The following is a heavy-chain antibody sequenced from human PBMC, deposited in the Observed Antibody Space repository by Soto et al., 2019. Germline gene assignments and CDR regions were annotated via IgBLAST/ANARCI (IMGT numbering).Heavy chain of an antibody. Sequence: QVQLQESGPGLMKPSETLSLTCTVSGGSISSYYWTWIRQPPGKGLEWIGFIYNSGSTPYNPSLRSRVTISVATSKNQFSLKLRSVTAADTAVYYCASMGYHYGSGSYPLDYWGQGTLVTVSS. CDR3: ASMGYHYGSGSYPLDY. D-gene: IGHD3-10*01. V-gene: IGHV4-59*08. CDR1: GGSISSYY. J-gene: IGHJ4*02. CDR2: IYNSGST.